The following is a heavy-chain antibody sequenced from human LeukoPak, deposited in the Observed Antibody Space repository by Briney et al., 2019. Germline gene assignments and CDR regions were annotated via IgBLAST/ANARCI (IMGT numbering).Heavy chain of an antibody. V-gene: IGHV4-38-2*02. Sequence: SETLSLTCTVSGYSISSGYYWGWIRQPPGKGLEWIGSIYHSGSTYYNPSLKSRVTISVDTSKNQFSLKLSSVTAADTAVYYCARESYYYDSSGYQVYYMDVWGKGTTVTVSS. CDR3: ARESYYYDSSGYQVYYMDV. D-gene: IGHD3-22*01. J-gene: IGHJ6*03. CDR1: GYSISSGYY. CDR2: IYHSGST.